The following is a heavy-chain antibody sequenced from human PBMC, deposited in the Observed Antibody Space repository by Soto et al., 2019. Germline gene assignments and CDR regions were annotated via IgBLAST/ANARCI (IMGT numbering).Heavy chain of an antibody. CDR1: GFTFSSYA. V-gene: IGHV3-23*01. J-gene: IGHJ6*02. D-gene: IGHD2-2*01. Sequence: EVQLLESGGGLVQPGGSLRLSCAASGFTFSSYAMKWVRQAPGKGLEWVSLIGESGTPTYYADSVKGRFTISRVNSGNTLFLETYSLRAEDTAVYYCARYIPGVRYDGMDVWGQGTTVIVSS. CDR2: IGESGTPT. CDR3: ARYIPGVRYDGMDV.